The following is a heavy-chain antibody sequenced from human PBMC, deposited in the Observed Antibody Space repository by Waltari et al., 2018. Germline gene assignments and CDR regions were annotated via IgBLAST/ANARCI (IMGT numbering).Heavy chain of an antibody. D-gene: IGHD2-15*01. CDR2: IYHSGST. CDR1: GGSISSVGYY. J-gene: IGHJ3*02. V-gene: IGHV4-31*03. CDR3: ARVPNCSGGSCYPLNAFDI. Sequence: QVQLQESGPGLVKPSQTLSLTCTVSGGSISSVGYYWSWIRQHPGKGLEWIGYIYHSGSTYYNPSLKSRVTISVDRSKNQFSLKLSSVTAADTAVYYCARVPNCSGGSCYPLNAFDIWGQGTMVTVSS.